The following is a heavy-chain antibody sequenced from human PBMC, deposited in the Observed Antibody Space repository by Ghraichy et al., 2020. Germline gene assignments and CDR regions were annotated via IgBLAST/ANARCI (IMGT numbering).Heavy chain of an antibody. V-gene: IGHV3-23*01. CDR1: GFTFSSYA. J-gene: IGHJ6*02. CDR3: ASFWSGYYGMDV. CDR2: ISGSGGST. Sequence: GESLNISCAASGFTFSSYAMSWVRQAPGKGLEWVSAISGSGGSTYYADSVKGRFTISRDNSKNTLYLQMNSLRAEDTAVYYCASFWSGYYGMDVWGQGTTVTVSS. D-gene: IGHD3-3*01.